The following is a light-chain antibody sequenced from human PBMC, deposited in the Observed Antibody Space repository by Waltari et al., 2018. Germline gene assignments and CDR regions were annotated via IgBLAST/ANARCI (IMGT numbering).Light chain of an antibody. Sequence: QSALTQPASVSGSPGQSITISCTGTSSDVGRYNLVSWYQQHPGKAPKLMIYEGNKRPSGVSNRFSGSKSGNTASLTISGLQAEDEADYYCCSYAGSSTFPYVFGTGTKVTVL. V-gene: IGLV2-23*03. CDR1: SSDVGRYNL. CDR3: CSYAGSSTFPYV. CDR2: EGN. J-gene: IGLJ1*01.